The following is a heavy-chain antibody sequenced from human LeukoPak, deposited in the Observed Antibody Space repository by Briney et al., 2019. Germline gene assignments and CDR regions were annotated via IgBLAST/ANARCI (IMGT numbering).Heavy chain of an antibody. Sequence: PGGSLRLSCAGSGFTFGGYGMHWFRQTPGKGLEWVAVIAYDGSRALYADSVKGRFTISRDNSKNTMSVQMDDLRAEDTAVYYCTRYNNDHFDYWGQGTPVTVSS. J-gene: IGHJ4*02. CDR2: IAYDGSRA. CDR3: TRYNNDHFDY. D-gene: IGHD1-14*01. CDR1: GFTFGGYG. V-gene: IGHV3-33*01.